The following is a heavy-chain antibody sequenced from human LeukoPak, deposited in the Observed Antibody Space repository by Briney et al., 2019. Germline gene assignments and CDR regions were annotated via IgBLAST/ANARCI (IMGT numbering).Heavy chain of an antibody. CDR3: AKGGPLATYYYDSSGPRYFDY. J-gene: IGHJ4*02. CDR2: IRYDGSNK. D-gene: IGHD3-22*01. V-gene: IGHV3-30*02. Sequence: QTGGSLRLSCAASGFTFRSYGMHWVRQAPGKGLEGAAFIRYDGSNKYYADSVKGRFTISRDNSKNTLYLQMNSLRAEDTAVYYCAKGGPLATYYYDSSGPRYFDYWGQGTLVTVSS. CDR1: GFTFRSYG.